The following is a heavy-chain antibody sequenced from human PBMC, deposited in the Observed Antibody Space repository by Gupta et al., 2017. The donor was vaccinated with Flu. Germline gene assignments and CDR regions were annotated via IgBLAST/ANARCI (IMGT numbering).Heavy chain of an antibody. D-gene: IGHD6-13*01. CDR1: GFTFNIYA. CDR3: AKEISALGTPNFDY. CDR2: VSDRGAP. Sequence: EVQLLESGGGLVPPGGSLRLSCAASGFTFNIYAMGWVRQAPGKGLEWVSGVSDRGAPYYADFVTGRFTMARDNSKNTVSLQMNSLRAEDTAVYYCAKEISALGTPNFDYWGQGTLVTVSS. J-gene: IGHJ4*02. V-gene: IGHV3-23*01.